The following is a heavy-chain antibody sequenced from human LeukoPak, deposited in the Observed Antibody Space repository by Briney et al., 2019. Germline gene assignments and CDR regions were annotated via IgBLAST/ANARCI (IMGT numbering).Heavy chain of an antibody. V-gene: IGHV4-4*07. Sequence: SETLSLTCTVSGGSINSYYWSWIRQPAGKGLEWIGRIYTSGSTNYNPSLKSRVTMSVDTSKNQFSLKLSSVTAADTAVYYCAGSLITTVTIYYYFDYWGQGTLVTVPS. J-gene: IGHJ4*02. D-gene: IGHD4-17*01. CDR1: GGSINSYY. CDR3: AGSLITTVTIYYYFDY. CDR2: IYTSGST.